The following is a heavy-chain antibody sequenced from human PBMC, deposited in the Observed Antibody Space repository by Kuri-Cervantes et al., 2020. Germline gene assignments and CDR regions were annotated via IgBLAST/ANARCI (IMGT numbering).Heavy chain of an antibody. J-gene: IGHJ3*02. Sequence: SETLSLTCAVSGGSISSGGYSWSWIRQPPGKGLEWIGYIYHSGSTYYNPSLKSRVTISVDRSKNQFSLKLSSVTAADTAVYYCARRGFHAFDIWGQGTMVTVSS. CDR3: ARRGFHAFDI. CDR1: GGSISSGGYS. CDR2: IYHSGST. D-gene: IGHD2-21*01. V-gene: IGHV4-30-2*01.